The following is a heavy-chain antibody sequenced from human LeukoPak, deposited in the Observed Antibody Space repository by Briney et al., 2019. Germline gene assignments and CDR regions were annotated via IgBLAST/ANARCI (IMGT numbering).Heavy chain of an antibody. CDR1: GGSISSSSYY. Sequence: KSSETLSLTCTVSGGSISSSSYYWGWIRQPPGKVLEWIGSIYYSGSTYYNPSLKSRVTISVDTSENQFSLKLSSVTAADTAVYYCARQIPGSGYYHEHNFDYWGQGTLVTVSS. D-gene: IGHD3-3*01. J-gene: IGHJ4*02. CDR3: ARQIPGSGYYHEHNFDY. CDR2: IYYSGST. V-gene: IGHV4-39*01.